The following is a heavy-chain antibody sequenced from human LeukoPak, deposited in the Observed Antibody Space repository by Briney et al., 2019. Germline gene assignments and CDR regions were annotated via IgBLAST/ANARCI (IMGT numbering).Heavy chain of an antibody. CDR3: ARRGSYNDY. J-gene: IGHJ4*02. CDR2: ISSSGSTI. D-gene: IGHD3-16*01. CDR1: GFTFSSYE. Sequence: PGGSLRLSCAASGFTFSSYEMKWVRRAPGKGLEWVSYISSSGSTIYYADSVKGRFTISRDNAKNSLYLQMNSLRAEDTAVYCCARRGSYNDYWGQGTLVTVSS. V-gene: IGHV3-48*03.